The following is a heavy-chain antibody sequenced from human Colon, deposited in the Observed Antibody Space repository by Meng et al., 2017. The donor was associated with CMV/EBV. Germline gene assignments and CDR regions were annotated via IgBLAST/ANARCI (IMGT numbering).Heavy chain of an antibody. Sequence: CKASGYMFTRYDINWVRQAPGQWLEWMGYINPKTANPAYVQGFTGRFVFSLDTSVSTAYLQISSLEAEDTAVYYCATGSVAADGKGYWGQGTLVTVSS. CDR2: INPKTANP. CDR1: GYMFTRYD. CDR3: ATGSVAADGKGY. J-gene: IGHJ1*01. V-gene: IGHV7-4-1*02. D-gene: IGHD6-13*01.